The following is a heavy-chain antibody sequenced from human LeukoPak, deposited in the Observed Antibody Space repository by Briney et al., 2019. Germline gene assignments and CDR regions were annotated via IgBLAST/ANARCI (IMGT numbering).Heavy chain of an antibody. Sequence: GGSLRLSCAVSGFTVSRNYMTWVRQAPGGGLVGVSVIYSVGSTYYTDSVKGRFTISRDNSRNTLYLQMNSLRAEDTAVYYCAREDGDPYSPFDYWGQGTLVTVSS. CDR1: GFTVSRNY. J-gene: IGHJ4*02. CDR2: IYSVGST. CDR3: AREDGDPYSPFDY. V-gene: IGHV3-53*01. D-gene: IGHD2-15*01.